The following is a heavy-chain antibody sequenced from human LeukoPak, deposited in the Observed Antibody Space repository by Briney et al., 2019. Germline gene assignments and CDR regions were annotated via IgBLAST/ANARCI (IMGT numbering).Heavy chain of an antibody. D-gene: IGHD3-16*01. CDR1: GLTFTNYW. V-gene: IGHV3-74*01. CDR2: VGSDGHST. Sequence: PGGSLRLFCAASGLTFTNYWIHWVRQVPGEGPVWVSRVGSDGHSTNYADSVRGRFTISRDNAKNTVYLQMNTLRDDDTAMYYCVAWGSYVYWGRGALVTVSS. J-gene: IGHJ4*02. CDR3: VAWGSYVY.